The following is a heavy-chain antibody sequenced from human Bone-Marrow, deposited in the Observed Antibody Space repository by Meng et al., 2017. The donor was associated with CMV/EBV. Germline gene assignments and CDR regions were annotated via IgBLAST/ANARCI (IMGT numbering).Heavy chain of an antibody. Sequence: GESLKISCAASGFTFSSYSMNWVRQAPGKGLEWVSYISSSSSTIYYADSVKGRFTISRDNSKNTLYLQMNSLRAEDTAVYYCARDALEASNAFDIWGQGTMVTVSS. J-gene: IGHJ3*02. CDR1: GFTFSSYS. CDR2: ISSSSSTI. CDR3: ARDALEASNAFDI. V-gene: IGHV3-48*01.